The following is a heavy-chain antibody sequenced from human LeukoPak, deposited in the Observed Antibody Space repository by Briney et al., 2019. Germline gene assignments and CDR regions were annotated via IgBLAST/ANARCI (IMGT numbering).Heavy chain of an antibody. CDR1: GFTFSSYW. D-gene: IGHD3-3*01. CDR2: IKQDGSEK. CDR3: ASSYYDFWSGYLFYIDY. Sequence: GGSLRLSCAASGFTFSSYWMSWVRQAPGKGLEWVANIKQDGSEKYYVDSVKGRFTISRDNAKNSLYLQMNSLRAEDTSGYYCASSYYDFWSGYLFYIDYWGQGTLVTVSS. J-gene: IGHJ4*02. V-gene: IGHV3-7*01.